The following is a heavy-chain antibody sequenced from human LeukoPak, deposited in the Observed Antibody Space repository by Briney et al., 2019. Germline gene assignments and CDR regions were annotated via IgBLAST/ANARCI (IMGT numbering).Heavy chain of an antibody. D-gene: IGHD3-9*01. Sequence: GGSLRLSCAASGFTFSSYGMHWVRQAPGKGLEWVAVISYDGSNKYYADSVKGRFTISRDNSKNTLYLQMNSLRAEDTAVYYCVKGDNDILTGYYNSFDYWGQGTLVTVSS. CDR2: ISYDGSNK. CDR1: GFTFSSYG. CDR3: VKGDNDILTGYYNSFDY. J-gene: IGHJ4*02. V-gene: IGHV3-30*18.